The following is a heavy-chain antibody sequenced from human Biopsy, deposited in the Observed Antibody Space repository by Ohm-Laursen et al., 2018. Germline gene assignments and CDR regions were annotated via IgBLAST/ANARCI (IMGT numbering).Heavy chain of an antibody. V-gene: IGHV1-18*04. CDR3: ARDPGYDFWSGSDPFDI. J-gene: IGHJ3*02. CDR1: GYTFTTYG. CDR2: ISTYNDDT. Sequence: ASVKVSCKPSGYTFTTYGISWVRQAPGQGLEWMGWISTYNDDTNIAQKFQGRVSMTTDTSTRTAYMELRSLRSGDTAIYFCARDPGYDFWSGSDPFDIWGQGTLVTVS. D-gene: IGHD3-3*01.